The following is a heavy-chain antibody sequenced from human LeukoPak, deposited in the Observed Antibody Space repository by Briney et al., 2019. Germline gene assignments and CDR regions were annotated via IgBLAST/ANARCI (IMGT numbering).Heavy chain of an antibody. CDR1: GFTFSIAW. D-gene: IGHD3-3*01. Sequence: GGSLRLSCAASGFTFSIAWMSWVRQAAGKGLEWVAFISYDGSNKYYADSVKGRFTISRDNSKNTLYLQMNSLRAEDTAVYYCARAERNAGVFDYWGQGTLVIVSS. J-gene: IGHJ4*02. CDR2: ISYDGSNK. CDR3: ARAERNAGVFDY. V-gene: IGHV3-30-3*01.